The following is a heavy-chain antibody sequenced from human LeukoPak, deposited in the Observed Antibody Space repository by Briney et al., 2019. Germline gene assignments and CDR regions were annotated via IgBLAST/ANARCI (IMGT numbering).Heavy chain of an antibody. CDR1: GYSISSGYY. CDR2: IYHSGST. CDR3: ARDLPSWAYYYYYYMDV. J-gene: IGHJ6*03. V-gene: IGHV4-38-2*02. D-gene: IGHD3-16*01. Sequence: PSETLSLTCTVSGYSISSGYYWGWIRQPPGKGLEWIGSIYHSGSTYYNPSLKSRVTISVDTPKNQFSLKLSSVTAADTAVYYCARDLPSWAYYYYYYMDVWGKGTTVTVSS.